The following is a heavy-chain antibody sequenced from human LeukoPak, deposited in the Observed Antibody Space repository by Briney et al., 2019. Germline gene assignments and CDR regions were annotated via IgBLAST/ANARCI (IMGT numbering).Heavy chain of an antibody. CDR1: GFTFSHYG. Sequence: PGGSLRLSCAASGFTFSHYGMHWVRQAPGKGLEGVAVIWYDGSNEYYADSVKGQFTISRDNSKNTLYLQMNSLRAEDTAVYYCARDQGKSRGGLDYWGQGTLVTVSS. CDR3: ARDQGKSRGGLDY. CDR2: IWYDGSNE. V-gene: IGHV3-33*01. J-gene: IGHJ4*02. D-gene: IGHD2-15*01.